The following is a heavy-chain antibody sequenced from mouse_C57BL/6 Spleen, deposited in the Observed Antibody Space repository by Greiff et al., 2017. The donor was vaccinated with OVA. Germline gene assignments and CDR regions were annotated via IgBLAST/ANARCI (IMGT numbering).Heavy chain of an antibody. CDR1: GYTFTEYT. D-gene: IGHD2-4*01. Sequence: QVQLQQPGAELVKPGASVKLSCKASGYTFTEYTIHWVKQRSGQGLEWIGRFYPGSGSINYNEKFKDKATLTADKSSSTVYMALRRLTSENSAVYVCAKHEKGYYDYDAWFAYWGQGTLVTVSA. V-gene: IGHV1-62-2*01. CDR2: FYPGSGSI. CDR3: AKHEKGYYDYDAWFAY. J-gene: IGHJ3*01.